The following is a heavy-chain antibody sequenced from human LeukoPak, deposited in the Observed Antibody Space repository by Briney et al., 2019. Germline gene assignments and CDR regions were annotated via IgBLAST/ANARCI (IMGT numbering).Heavy chain of an antibody. V-gene: IGHV1-8*01. J-gene: IGHJ4*02. CDR3: ARGAWYNSAYTALHYFDY. D-gene: IGHD6-19*01. CDR1: GYTFTNYD. CDR2: MNPNNGNA. Sequence: ASVKVSCKASGYTFTNYDINWVRQATGQGLEWMGWMNPNNGNAGYAQKFQDKVTMTRDTSISTAYMELSSLRSGDTAIYYCARGAWYNSAYTALHYFDYWGQGTLVTVSS.